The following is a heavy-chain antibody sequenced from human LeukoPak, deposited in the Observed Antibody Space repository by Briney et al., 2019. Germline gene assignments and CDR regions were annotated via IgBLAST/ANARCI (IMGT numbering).Heavy chain of an antibody. V-gene: IGHV1-18*01. CDR3: AISGEYYDFWSGPPSYTPPHY. CDR2: ISAYNGNT. D-gene: IGHD3-3*01. J-gene: IGHJ4*01. CDR1: GYTFTIYG. Sequence: ASVTVSCTASGYTFTIYGISWVRQAPGQGLEWMGWISAYNGNTNYAQKLQGRVTMTTDTSTSTAYMELRSLRSDDTAVYYCAISGEYYDFWSGPPSYTPPHYGGQEPWSPSPQ.